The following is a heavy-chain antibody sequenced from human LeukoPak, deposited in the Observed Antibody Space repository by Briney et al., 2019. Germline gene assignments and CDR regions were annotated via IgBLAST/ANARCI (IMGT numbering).Heavy chain of an antibody. Sequence: SVKVSCKASGGTFSSYAISWVRQAPGQGLEWMGRIIPILGIANYAQMFQGRVTITADKSTSTAYMELSSLRSEDTAVYYCARGGDSLSYYFDYWGQGTLVTVSS. D-gene: IGHD3-10*01. J-gene: IGHJ4*02. CDR3: ARGGDSLSYYFDY. V-gene: IGHV1-69*04. CDR1: GGTFSSYA. CDR2: IIPILGIA.